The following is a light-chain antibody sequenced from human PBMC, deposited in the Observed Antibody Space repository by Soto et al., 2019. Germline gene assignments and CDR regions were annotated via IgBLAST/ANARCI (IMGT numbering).Light chain of an antibody. J-gene: IGKJ4*01. CDR1: QSVSNT. V-gene: IGKV3-15*01. CDR3: QQFNNWPRT. Sequence: EIVMTQSPATLSVSPGERATLSCRASQSVSNTLAWYQQKPGQAPRLLIYAVSARATGIPARFSGSGSGTEFTLTISSLQSEDFAVYYCQQFNNWPRTFGGGTKVEIK. CDR2: AVS.